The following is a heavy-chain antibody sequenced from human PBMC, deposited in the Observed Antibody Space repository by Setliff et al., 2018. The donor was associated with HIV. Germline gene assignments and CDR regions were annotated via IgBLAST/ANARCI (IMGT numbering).Heavy chain of an antibody. J-gene: IGHJ4*02. CDR3: ARGQHSSTWGALFDY. CDR2: IYTNENT. V-gene: IGHV4-61*09. D-gene: IGHD6-13*01. Sequence: SETLSLTCTVSGGSISSGSYYWSWIRQPAGKGLEWIGHIYTNENTNYNPSLKSRVTISVDTSKNQFSLKLSSVTAADTAVYYCARGQHSSTWGALFDYWGQGTLVTVSS. CDR1: GGSISSGSYY.